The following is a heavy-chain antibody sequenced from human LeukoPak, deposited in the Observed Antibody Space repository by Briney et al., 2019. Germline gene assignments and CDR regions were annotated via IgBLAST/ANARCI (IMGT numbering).Heavy chain of an antibody. D-gene: IGHD3-22*01. CDR3: ARDKLRNSSGYYSRMQLFAFDI. Sequence: GGSLRLSCAASGFTFSSYSMNWVRQAPGKGLEWVSSISSSSYIYYADSVKGRFTISRDNAKNSLYLQMNSLRAEDTAVYYCARDKLRNSSGYYSRMQLFAFDIWGQGTMVTVSS. CDR1: GFTFSSYS. V-gene: IGHV3-21*01. J-gene: IGHJ3*02. CDR2: ISSSSYI.